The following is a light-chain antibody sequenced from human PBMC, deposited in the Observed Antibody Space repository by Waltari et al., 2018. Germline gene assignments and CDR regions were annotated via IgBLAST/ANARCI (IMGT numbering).Light chain of an antibody. V-gene: IGLV3-25*03. CDR3: QSLDSSGTYV. CDR1: ELPKQY. Sequence: SYELTQPPSVSVSPGQTARIICSGDELPKQYGYWYQQKTGQAPVLVIYKDNKRPSGIPEQFSVSSAGTTVTLTISGVQAEDEADYYCQSLDSSGTYVFGTGTRVTVL. CDR2: KDN. J-gene: IGLJ1*01.